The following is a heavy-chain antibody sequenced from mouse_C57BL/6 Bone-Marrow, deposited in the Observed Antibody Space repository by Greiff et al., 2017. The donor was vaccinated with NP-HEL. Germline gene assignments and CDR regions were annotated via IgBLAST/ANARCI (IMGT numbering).Heavy chain of an antibody. Sequence: EVKLEESGPGLVKPSQSLSLTCSVTGYSITSGYYWNWIRQFPGNKLEWMGYISYDGSNNYNPSLKNRISITRDTSKNQFFLKLNSVTTEDTATYYCARETTVVAPAMDYWGQGTSVTVSS. CDR3: ARETTVVAPAMDY. D-gene: IGHD1-1*01. V-gene: IGHV3-6*01. J-gene: IGHJ4*01. CDR2: ISYDGSN. CDR1: GYSITSGYY.